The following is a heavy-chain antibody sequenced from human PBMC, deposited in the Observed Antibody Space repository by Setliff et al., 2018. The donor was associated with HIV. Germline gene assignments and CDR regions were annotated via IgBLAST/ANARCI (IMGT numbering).Heavy chain of an antibody. CDR3: ARVNYYYYSSGYQPFYYYYGMDV. J-gene: IGHJ6*02. CDR2: INAGNGNT. V-gene: IGHV1-3*01. CDR1: GYTFTSYA. D-gene: IGHD3-22*01. Sequence: ASVKVSCKASGYTFTSYAMHWVRQAPGQRLEWMGWINAGNGNTKYSQKFQGRVTITRDTSASTAYMELSSLRSEDTAVYYCARVNYYYYSSGYQPFYYYYGMDVWGQGTTVTVSS.